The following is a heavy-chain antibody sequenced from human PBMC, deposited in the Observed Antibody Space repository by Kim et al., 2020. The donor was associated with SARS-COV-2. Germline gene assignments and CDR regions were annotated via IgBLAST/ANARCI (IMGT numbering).Heavy chain of an antibody. Sequence: GGSLRLSCAVSGFTFSEYWMSWVRQAPGKGLEWVASIKVDGSDENYVDSVRGRFTVSTDTAKNTLYLQMNTLSAEDTAVYYCARVAGLYLDWSGELLQPNSYYGLDVWGQGTTVTVSS. V-gene: IGHV3-7*01. CDR3: ARVAGLYLDWSGELLQPNSYYGLDV. CDR2: IKVDGSDE. CDR1: GFTFSEYW. J-gene: IGHJ6*02. D-gene: IGHD3-10*01.